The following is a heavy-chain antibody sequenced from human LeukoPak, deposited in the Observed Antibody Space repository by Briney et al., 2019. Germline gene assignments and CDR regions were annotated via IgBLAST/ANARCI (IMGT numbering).Heavy chain of an antibody. Sequence: GASVKVSCKVSGYTLTELSMHWVRQAPGKGLEWMGGFDPEDGETIHAQKFQGRVTMTEDTSTDTAYMELSSLRSEDTAVYYCATGPIAAAGTGYFDLWGRGTLVTVSS. CDR2: FDPEDGET. CDR3: ATGPIAAAGTGYFDL. D-gene: IGHD6-13*01. CDR1: GYTLTELS. J-gene: IGHJ2*01. V-gene: IGHV1-24*01.